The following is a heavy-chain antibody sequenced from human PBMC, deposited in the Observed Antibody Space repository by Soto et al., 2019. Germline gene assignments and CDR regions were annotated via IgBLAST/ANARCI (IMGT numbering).Heavy chain of an antibody. CDR1: GFTFSSYA. CDR3: AKTEGYYYDSSGYYSAY. Sequence: LRLSCAASGFTFSSYAMSWVRQAPGKGLEWVSAISGSGGSTYYADSVKGRFTISRDNSKNTLYLQMNSLRAEDTAVYYCAKTEGYYYDSSGYYSAYWGQGTLVTVSS. V-gene: IGHV3-23*01. CDR2: ISGSGGST. J-gene: IGHJ4*02. D-gene: IGHD3-22*01.